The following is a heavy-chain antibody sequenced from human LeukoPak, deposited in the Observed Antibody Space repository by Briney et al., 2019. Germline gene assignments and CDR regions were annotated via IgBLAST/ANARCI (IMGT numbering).Heavy chain of an antibody. CDR1: GGTFSSYA. Sequence: ASVKVSCKASGGTFSSYAISWVRQAPGQGLEWMGRIIPILGIANYAQKFQGRVTITADKSTSTAYMELSSLRSEDTAVYYCARGVPSTPVLLWFGELSDWFDPWGQGTLVTVSS. CDR3: ARGVPSTPVLLWFGELSDWFDP. V-gene: IGHV1-69*04. D-gene: IGHD3-10*01. CDR2: IIPILGIA. J-gene: IGHJ5*02.